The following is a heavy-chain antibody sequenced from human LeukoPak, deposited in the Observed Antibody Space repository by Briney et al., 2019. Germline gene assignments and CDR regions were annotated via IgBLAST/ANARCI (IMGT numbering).Heavy chain of an antibody. V-gene: IGHV4-39*07. J-gene: IGHJ4*02. CDR1: GGSISSSSYY. CDR2: IYYSGST. Sequence: PSETLSLTCTVSGGSISSSSYYWGWIRQPPGKGLEWIGSIYYSGSTYYNPSLKSRVTISVDTSKNQFSLKLSSVTAADTAVYYCARDPYSYYFDYWGQGTLVTVSS. CDR3: ARDPYSYYFDY. D-gene: IGHD2-21*01.